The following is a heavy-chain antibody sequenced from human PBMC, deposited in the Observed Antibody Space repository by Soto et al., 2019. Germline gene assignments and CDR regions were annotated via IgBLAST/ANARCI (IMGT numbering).Heavy chain of an antibody. CDR2: INHSGST. CDR1: GGSFSGYY. Sequence: SETLSLTCAVYGGSFSGYYWSWIRQPPGKGLEWIGEINHSGSTNYNPSLKSRVTISVDTSKNQFSLKLSSVTAADTAVYYCARVRWPRWGYYYYGMDVWGQGTTVTVSS. D-gene: IGHD3-16*01. J-gene: IGHJ6*02. V-gene: IGHV4-34*01. CDR3: ARVRWPRWGYYYYGMDV.